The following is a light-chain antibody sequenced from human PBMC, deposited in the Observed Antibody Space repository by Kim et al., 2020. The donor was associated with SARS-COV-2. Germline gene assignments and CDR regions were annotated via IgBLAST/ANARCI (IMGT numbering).Light chain of an antibody. V-gene: IGKV2-28*01. J-gene: IGKJ2*01. CDR1: QILLHSNGNNY. CDR2: LGS. Sequence: EPASISCRSGQILLHSNGNNYLDWYLQKPGQSPQLLIFLGSNRASGVPDRFSGSGSGTDFTLKISRVEAEDVGVYYCMQGRQIPYTFGQGTKLEIK. CDR3: MQGRQIPYT.